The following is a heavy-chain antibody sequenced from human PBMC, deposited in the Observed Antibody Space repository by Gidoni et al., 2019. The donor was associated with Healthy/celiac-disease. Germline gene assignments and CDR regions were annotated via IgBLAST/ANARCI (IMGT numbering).Heavy chain of an antibody. CDR1: GFTFSSYW. CDR2: INSYWSST. Sequence: EVQLVESGGGLVQPGGSLRLSCAASGFTFSSYWMHWVRQAPGTGLVWVPRINSYWSSTSYADSVKGRFTSSRDNAKNTLYLQMNSLRAEDTAVYYCARDFAYSSSSTYYYYGMDVWGQGTTVTVSS. V-gene: IGHV3-74*01. CDR3: ARDFAYSSSSTYYYYGMDV. D-gene: IGHD6-6*01. J-gene: IGHJ6*02.